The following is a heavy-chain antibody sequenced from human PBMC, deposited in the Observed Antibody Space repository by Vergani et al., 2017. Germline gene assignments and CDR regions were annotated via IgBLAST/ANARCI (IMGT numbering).Heavy chain of an antibody. J-gene: IGHJ3*02. CDR1: GFTFDDYA. V-gene: IGHV3-9*01. Sequence: EVQLVESGGGLVQPGRSLRLSCAASGFTFDDYAMHWVRQAPGKGLEWVSGISWNSGSIGYADSVKGRFTISRDNAKNSLYLQMNSLRAEDTALYYCAKDKQQLVRINACDIWGQGTMVTVSS. D-gene: IGHD6-13*01. CDR3: AKDKQQLVRINACDI. CDR2: ISWNSGSI.